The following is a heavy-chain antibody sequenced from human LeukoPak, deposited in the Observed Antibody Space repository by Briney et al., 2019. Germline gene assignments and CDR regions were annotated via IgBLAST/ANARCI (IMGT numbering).Heavy chain of an antibody. D-gene: IGHD5-24*01. Sequence: GASVKVSCKASGGTFSSYAISWVRQAPGQGLEWMGRIIPILGIANYAQKFQGRVTITADKSTSTAYMELSSLRSEDTAVYYCAREADGYNPFDHWGQGTLVTVSS. J-gene: IGHJ4*02. CDR2: IIPILGIA. CDR3: AREADGYNPFDH. CDR1: GGTFSSYA. V-gene: IGHV1-69*04.